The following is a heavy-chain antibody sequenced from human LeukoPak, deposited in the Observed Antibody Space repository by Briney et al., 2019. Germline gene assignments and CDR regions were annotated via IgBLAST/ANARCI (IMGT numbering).Heavy chain of an antibody. CDR2: IIPIFGTA. J-gene: IGHJ5*02. D-gene: IGHD1-26*01. CDR3: AREGEWELLANWFDP. V-gene: IGHV1-69*01. Sequence: GSSVKVSCKASGGTFSNYAINWVRQAPGQGLEWMGGIIPIFGTAHYAQKFQGRVTITADESTSTAYMELSSLRSEDTAVYYCAREGEWELLANWFDPWGQGTLVTVSS. CDR1: GGTFSNYA.